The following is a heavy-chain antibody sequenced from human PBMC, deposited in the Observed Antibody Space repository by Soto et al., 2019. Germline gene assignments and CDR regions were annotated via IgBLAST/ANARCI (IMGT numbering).Heavy chain of an antibody. Sequence: QVQLQESGPGLVKPSETLSLTCTVSGGSISSYYWSWIRQPPGKGLEWIGYIYYSGSTNYNPSLKRRVTISVDTSKNQFSLKRSSVTAADTAVYYCARHAEMYSYGYYYYYYMDVWGKGTTVTVSS. CDR3: ARHAEMYSYGYYYYYYMDV. D-gene: IGHD5-18*01. CDR2: IYYSGST. J-gene: IGHJ6*03. CDR1: GGSISSYY. V-gene: IGHV4-59*08.